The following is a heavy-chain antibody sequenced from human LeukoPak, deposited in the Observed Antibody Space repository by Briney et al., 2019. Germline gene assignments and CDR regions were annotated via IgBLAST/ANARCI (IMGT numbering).Heavy chain of an antibody. Sequence: EASVKVSCKASGYTFTSYAMHWVRQAPGQRLEWMGWINAGNGNTKYSQKFQGRVTITRDTSASTAYMELSSLRSEDTAVYYCARGSGSYRPLFDYWGQGTLVTVSS. V-gene: IGHV1-3*01. CDR3: ARGSGSYRPLFDY. CDR2: INAGNGNT. CDR1: GYTFTSYA. D-gene: IGHD1-26*01. J-gene: IGHJ4*02.